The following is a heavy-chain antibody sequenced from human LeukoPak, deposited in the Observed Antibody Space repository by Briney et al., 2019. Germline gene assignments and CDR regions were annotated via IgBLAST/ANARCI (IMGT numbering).Heavy chain of an antibody. CDR3: ARRAGAYSHPYDY. V-gene: IGHV3-23*01. Sequence: GGSLRLSCAASGFTFSSYGVSWVRQAPGKGLEWVSAISGSGGSTYYADSVKGWFTISRDNSKNTLYLQMNSLRAEDTAVYYCARRAGAYSHPYDYWGQGTLVTVSS. D-gene: IGHD4/OR15-4a*01. J-gene: IGHJ4*02. CDR1: GFTFSSYG. CDR2: ISGSGGST.